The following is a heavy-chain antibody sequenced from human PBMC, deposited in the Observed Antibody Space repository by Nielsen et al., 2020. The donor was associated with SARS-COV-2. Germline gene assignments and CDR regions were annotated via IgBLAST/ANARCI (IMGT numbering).Heavy chain of an antibody. Sequence: GESLKISCAASGFTFSSYAMHWVRQAPGKGLEWVAVISYDGSNKYYADSVKGRFTISRDNSKNTLYLQMNSLRAEDTAVYYCARGGYYDILTGYFDYWGQGTLVTVSS. CDR3: ARGGYYDILTGYFDY. CDR1: GFTFSSYA. CDR2: ISYDGSNK. D-gene: IGHD3-9*01. J-gene: IGHJ4*02. V-gene: IGHV3-30-3*01.